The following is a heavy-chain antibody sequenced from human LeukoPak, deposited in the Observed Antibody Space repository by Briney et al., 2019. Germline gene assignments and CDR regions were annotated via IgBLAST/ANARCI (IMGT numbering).Heavy chain of an antibody. J-gene: IGHJ4*02. CDR1: GGSFSGYY. CDR2: INHSGST. D-gene: IGHD3-10*01. Sequence: SETLSLTCAVYGGSFSGYYWSWIRQPPGKGLEWIGEINHSGSTNHNPSLKSRVTISVDTSKNQFSLKLSSVTAADTAVYYCARAYGSGSYYNDYWGQGTLVTVSS. CDR3: ARAYGSGSYYNDY. V-gene: IGHV4-34*01.